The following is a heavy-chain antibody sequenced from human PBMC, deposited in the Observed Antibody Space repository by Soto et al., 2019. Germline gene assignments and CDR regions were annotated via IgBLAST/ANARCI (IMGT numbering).Heavy chain of an antibody. CDR3: ASETPDVVDTAMGPFDY. D-gene: IGHD5-18*01. J-gene: IGHJ4*02. V-gene: IGHV3-11*05. Sequence: PGGSLRLSCAASGFTFSDYYMSWIRQAPGKGLEWVSYISSSSSYTNYADSVKGRFTISRDNAKNSLYLQMNSLRAEDTAVYYCASETPDVVDTAMGPFDYWGQGTLVTVSS. CDR2: ISSSSSYT. CDR1: GFTFSDYY.